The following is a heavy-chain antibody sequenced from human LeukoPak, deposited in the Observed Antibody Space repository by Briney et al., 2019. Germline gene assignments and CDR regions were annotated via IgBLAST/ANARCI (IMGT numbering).Heavy chain of an antibody. V-gene: IGHV3-66*01. D-gene: IGHD3-22*01. J-gene: IGHJ4*02. CDR2: IYSGGST. CDR1: GFTVSSNY. Sequence: GGSLRLSCAASGFTVSSNYMSWVRQAPGKGLEWVSVIYSGGSTYYADSVKGRFTISRDNSKNTLYLQMNSLRAEDTAVYYCARVTRDYDSSGYYYFDYWGQGTLVTVSS. CDR3: ARVTRDYDSSGYYYFDY.